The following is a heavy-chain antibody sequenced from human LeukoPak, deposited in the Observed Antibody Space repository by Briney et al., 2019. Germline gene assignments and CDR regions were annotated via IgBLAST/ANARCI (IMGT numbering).Heavy chain of an antibody. CDR1: GGSISSYY. Sequence: SETLSLTCTVSGGSISSYYWSWIRQPPGKGLEWIGYIYYSGSTYYNPSLKSRVTISVDTSKNQFSLKLSSVTAADTAVYYCARARSNYYYYGMDVWGQGTTVTVSS. CDR3: ARARSNYYYYGMDV. V-gene: IGHV4-59*08. J-gene: IGHJ6*02. CDR2: IYYSGST.